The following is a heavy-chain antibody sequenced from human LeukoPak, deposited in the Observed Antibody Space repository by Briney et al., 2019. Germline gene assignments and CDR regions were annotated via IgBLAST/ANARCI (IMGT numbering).Heavy chain of an antibody. J-gene: IGHJ4*02. CDR3: ARDTTVASGMQY. V-gene: IGHV4-59*01. Sequence: SETLSLTCTVSGGSISSYSWSWVRQTPDKGLEWIGSFVNKATEYNPSLESRVAISVDTSKNQFSLRLRSVTTADRASYYCARDTTVASGMQYWGPGTMVTVSS. CDR2: FVNKAT. CDR1: GGSISSYS. D-gene: IGHD6-19*01.